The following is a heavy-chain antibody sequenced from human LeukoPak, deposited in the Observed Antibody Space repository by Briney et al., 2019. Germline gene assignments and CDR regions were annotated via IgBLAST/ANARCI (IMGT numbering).Heavy chain of an antibody. CDR1: GFTVSSNS. V-gene: IGHV3-53*01. D-gene: IGHD3-10*01. CDR3: ARAVVVRGVIIRSRLDP. CDR2: IYSDNT. J-gene: IGHJ5*02. Sequence: GGSLRLSCTVSGFTVSSNSMSWVRQAPGKGLEWVSFIYSDNTHYSDSVKGRFTISRDNSKNTLYLQMNSLRAEDTAVYYCARAVVVRGVIIRSRLDPWGQGTLVTVSS.